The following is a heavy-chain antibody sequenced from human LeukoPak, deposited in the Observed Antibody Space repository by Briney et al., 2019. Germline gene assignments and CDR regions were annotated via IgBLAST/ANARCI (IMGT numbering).Heavy chain of an antibody. CDR2: MVVGSGNT. J-gene: IGHJ4*02. CDR3: AALGDITGTAGYFDY. V-gene: IGHV1-58*02. D-gene: IGHD1-7*01. CDR1: GFTFTSSA. Sequence: GTSVKVSCKASGFTFTSSAMQWVRQARGQRLEWIGWMVVGSGNTNYAQKFQERVTITRDMSTSTAYMELSSLRSEDTAVYYCAALGDITGTAGYFDYWGQGTLVTVSS.